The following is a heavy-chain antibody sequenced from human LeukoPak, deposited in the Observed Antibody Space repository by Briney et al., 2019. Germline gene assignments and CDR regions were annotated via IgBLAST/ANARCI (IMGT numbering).Heavy chain of an antibody. CDR2: IHQSGST. Sequence: PSGTLSLTCAVSGGSISSDNWWSWVRQPPGKRLEWVGEIHQSGSTNYNPSLKSRVTITVDKSKSQFSLKLGSVTAADTAVYYCARRNYYDSTGYYNNWGRGTLVTVSS. D-gene: IGHD3-22*01. V-gene: IGHV4-4*02. CDR3: ARRNYYDSTGYYNN. J-gene: IGHJ4*02. CDR1: GGSISSDNW.